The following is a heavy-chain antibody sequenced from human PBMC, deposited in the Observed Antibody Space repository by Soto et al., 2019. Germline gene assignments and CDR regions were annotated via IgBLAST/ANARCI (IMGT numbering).Heavy chain of an antibody. CDR2: MNPNTGNA. Sequence: QGQLVQSGAAVKKPGASVKVSCKASGYTFTSSDINWVRQATGQGLEWMGWMNPNTGNAGYAQKFQGRITLTRSTSISTAYLELSSLNSDDSAVYYCARGVSPWGQGTLVTVSS. J-gene: IGHJ5*02. CDR1: GYTFTSSD. CDR3: ARGVSP. V-gene: IGHV1-8*01.